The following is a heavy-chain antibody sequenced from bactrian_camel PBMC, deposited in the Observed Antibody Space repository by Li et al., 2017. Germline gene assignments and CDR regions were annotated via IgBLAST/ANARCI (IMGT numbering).Heavy chain of an antibody. J-gene: IGHJ4*01. V-gene: IGHV3S60*01. CDR1: GNTNC. D-gene: IGHD6*01. CDR2: IHGSGATT. Sequence: QVQLVESGGGSVQPGGSLRLSCVASGNTNCMGWFRQAPGKEREVVAVIHGSGATTYYSDAVKGRFLISQDNAKTTVFLQMNSLQTDDTGVYYCATGSYDGGWYALHIWGRGTQVTVS. CDR3: ATGSYDGGWYALHI.